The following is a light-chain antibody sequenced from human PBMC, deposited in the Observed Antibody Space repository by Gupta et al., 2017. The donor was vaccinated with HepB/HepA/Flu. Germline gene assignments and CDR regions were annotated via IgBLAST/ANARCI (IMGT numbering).Light chain of an antibody. J-gene: IGKJ4*01. CDR3: QQSHSTPT. Sequence: EIQITQSPSSLSASVCDTVTITCRTSQDIIKYLSWYQQKPGKAPKLLIYAASNLRSGVPSRFSGSGFGTDFTLTISSLQPEDFATYYCQQSHSTPTFGGGTEVDIK. CDR2: AAS. V-gene: IGKV1-39*01. CDR1: QDIIKY.